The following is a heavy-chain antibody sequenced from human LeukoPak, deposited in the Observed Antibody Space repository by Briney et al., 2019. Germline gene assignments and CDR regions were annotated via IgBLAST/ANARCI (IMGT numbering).Heavy chain of an antibody. J-gene: IGHJ4*02. CDR2: IYNSGGT. D-gene: IGHD3-22*01. Sequence: SETLSLTCTVSGGFITSSFYWSWIRQSPGKGLEWIGYIYNSGGTKYNPSLKSRLTISVDTSKNQFSLKLSSVTAADTGVYYCATESSEYYEDYWGQGTLVIVPS. CDR3: ATESSEYYEDY. V-gene: IGHV4-59*12. CDR1: GGFITSSFY.